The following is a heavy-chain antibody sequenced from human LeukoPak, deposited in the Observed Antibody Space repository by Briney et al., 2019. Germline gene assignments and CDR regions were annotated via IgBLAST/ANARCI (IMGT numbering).Heavy chain of an antibody. CDR3: AKDLTRSSGGFDY. J-gene: IGHJ4*02. CDR1: GFTFSSYA. Sequence: PGGSLRLSCAASGFTFSSYAMSWVRQAPGKGLEWVSGISGSGGSTYYADSVKGRFTISRDNSKNTVYLQVNSLRADDTAVYYCAKDLTRSSGGFDYWGQGTLVTVSS. D-gene: IGHD6-6*01. V-gene: IGHV3-23*01. CDR2: ISGSGGST.